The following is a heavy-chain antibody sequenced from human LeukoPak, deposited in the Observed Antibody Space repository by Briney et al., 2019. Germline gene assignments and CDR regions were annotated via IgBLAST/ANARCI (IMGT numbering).Heavy chain of an antibody. CDR1: GFTFSSYA. D-gene: IGHD1-14*01. J-gene: IGHJ4*02. V-gene: IGHV3-30*01. CDR3: ARELGSGSDY. CDR2: ISYDGSNK. Sequence: PGRSLRLSCAASGFTFSSYAMHWVRQAPGKGLEWEAVISYDGSNKYYADSVKGRFTNSRDNSKNTLYLQMNSLRAEDTAVYYCARELGSGSDYWGQGTLVTVSS.